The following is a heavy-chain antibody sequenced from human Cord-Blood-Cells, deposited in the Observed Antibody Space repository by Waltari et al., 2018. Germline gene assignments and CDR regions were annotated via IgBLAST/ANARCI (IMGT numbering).Heavy chain of an antibody. CDR1: GFPFSSYA. CDR2: ISGSGGST. J-gene: IGHJ4*02. V-gene: IGHV3-23*01. D-gene: IGHD3-22*01. Sequence: EVQLLESGGGLVQPGGSLRLSCAASGFPFSSYAMRWVRQAPGKGLEWVSAISGSGGSTYYADSVKGRFTISRDNSKNTLYLQMNSLRAEDTAVYYCAKAYYYDSSGFFDYWGQGTLVTVSS. CDR3: AKAYYYDSSGFFDY.